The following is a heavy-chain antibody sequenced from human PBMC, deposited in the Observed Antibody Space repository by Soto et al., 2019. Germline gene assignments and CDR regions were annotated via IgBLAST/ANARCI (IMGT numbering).Heavy chain of an antibody. J-gene: IGHJ4*02. V-gene: IGHV4-59*01. D-gene: IGHD4-17*01. CDR1: GGSISSYY. CDR2: IYYSGST. CDR3: ASGPDYGTFDY. Sequence: SETLSLTCTVSGGSISSYYWSWIRQPPGKGLEWIGYIYYSGSTNYNPSLKSRVTISVDTSKNQFSLKLSSVTAADTAVYYCASGPDYGTFDYWGQGTLVTVSS.